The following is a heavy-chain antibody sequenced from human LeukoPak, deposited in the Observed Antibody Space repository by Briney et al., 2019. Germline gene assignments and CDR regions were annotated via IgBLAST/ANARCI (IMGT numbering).Heavy chain of an antibody. CDR1: GFTFSSYA. V-gene: IGHV3-9*01. D-gene: IGHD3-10*01. CDR3: AKDLEDGSGSKQFDY. Sequence: PGGSLRLSCAASGFTFSSYAMHWVRQAPGKGLEWVSGISWNSGSIGYADSVKGRFTISRDNAKNSLYLQMNSLRAEDTALYYCAKDLEDGSGSKQFDYWGQGTLVTVSS. CDR2: ISWNSGSI. J-gene: IGHJ4*02.